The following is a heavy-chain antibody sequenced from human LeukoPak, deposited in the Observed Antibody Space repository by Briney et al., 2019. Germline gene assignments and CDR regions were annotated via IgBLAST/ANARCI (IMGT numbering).Heavy chain of an antibody. D-gene: IGHD6-19*01. CDR2: IHHSGST. CDR1: GDSINSGNFY. J-gene: IGHJ4*02. V-gene: IGHV4-39*01. Sequence: SEILSLTCTVSGDSINSGNFYWVWIRQPPGKGLEWIGNIHHSGSTFYSPSLKSRVTISVDTSKNQFSLKLSSVTAADTAVYYCARHRDQWLAAFDYWGQGTLVTVSS. CDR3: ARHRDQWLAAFDY.